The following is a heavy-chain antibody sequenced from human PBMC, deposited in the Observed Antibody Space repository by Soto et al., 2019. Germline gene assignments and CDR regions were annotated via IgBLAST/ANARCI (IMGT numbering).Heavy chain of an antibody. J-gene: IGHJ3*02. CDR2: MNPNSGNT. Sequence: ASVNVSCKASGYTFSSYYIHWVRQAPGQGLEWMGWMNPNSGNTGYAQKFQGRVTMTRNTSISTAYMELSSLRSEDTAVYYCARGNIVVVPAALRGPHDAFDIWGQGTMVTVSS. CDR1: GYTFSSYY. CDR3: ARGNIVVVPAALRGPHDAFDI. V-gene: IGHV1-8*02. D-gene: IGHD2-2*01.